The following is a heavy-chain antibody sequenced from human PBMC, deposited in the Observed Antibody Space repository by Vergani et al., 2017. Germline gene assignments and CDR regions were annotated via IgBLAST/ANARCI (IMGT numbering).Heavy chain of an antibody. J-gene: IGHJ4*02. CDR1: GGSVSSGSYY. V-gene: IGHV4-61*10. Sequence: QVQLQQWGAGLLKPSETLSLTCTVSGGSVSSGSYYWSWIRQPAGKGLEWIGYIYYSGSTNYNPSLKSRVTISVDTSKNQFSLKLSSVTAAVTAVYYCARDTGYNWNXLRDWGQGTLVTVSS. CDR2: IYYSGST. CDR3: ARDTGYNWNXLRD. D-gene: IGHD1-7*01.